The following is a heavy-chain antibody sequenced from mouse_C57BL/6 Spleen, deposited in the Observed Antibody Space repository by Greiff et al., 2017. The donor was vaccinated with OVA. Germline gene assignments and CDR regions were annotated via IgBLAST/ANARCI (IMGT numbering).Heavy chain of an antibody. V-gene: IGHV5-4*03. CDR1: GFTFSSYA. CDR3: ARGGDWEKDYFDY. CDR2: ISDGGSYT. Sequence: DVMLVESGGGLVKPGGSLKLSCAASGFTFSSYAMSWVRQTPEKRLEWVATISDGGSYTYYPDNVKGRFTISRDNAKNNLYLQMSHLKSEDTAMYYCARGGDWEKDYFDYWGQGTTLTVSS. D-gene: IGHD4-1*01. J-gene: IGHJ2*01.